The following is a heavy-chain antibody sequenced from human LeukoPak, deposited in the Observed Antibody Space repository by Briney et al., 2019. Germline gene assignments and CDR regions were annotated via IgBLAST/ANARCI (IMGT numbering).Heavy chain of an antibody. CDR3: AKPRPARIAAANYYFDY. CDR1: GFTVSSYA. D-gene: IGHD6-13*01. J-gene: IGHJ4*02. CDR2: ISGSGGST. V-gene: IGHV3-23*01. Sequence: PGVSLRLSCAASGFTVSSYAMSWVRQAPGKGLEWVSAISGSGGSTYYVDSVKGRFTISRDNSNNTLYLQMNSLRAEDTAVYYCAKPRPARIAAANYYFDYWGQGTLVTVSS.